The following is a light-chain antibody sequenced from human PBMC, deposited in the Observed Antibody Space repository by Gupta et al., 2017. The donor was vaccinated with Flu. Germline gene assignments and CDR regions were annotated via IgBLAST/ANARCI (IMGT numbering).Light chain of an antibody. CDR1: SSDIGGHDY. Sequence: QSALTQPASVSGSPGPSVTISCTVTSSDIGGHDYVSWYQQHPGKAPKLLIYEVSARPSGVSYRFSGSKSGNTASLTISGLQAEDEADYYCNSYTDSNSRIFGGGTKLTVL. J-gene: IGLJ2*01. CDR2: EVS. CDR3: NSYTDSNSRI. V-gene: IGLV2-14*01.